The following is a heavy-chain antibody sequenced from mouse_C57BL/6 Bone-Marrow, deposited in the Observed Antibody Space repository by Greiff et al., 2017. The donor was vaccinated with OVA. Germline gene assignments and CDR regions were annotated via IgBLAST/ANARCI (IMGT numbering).Heavy chain of an antibody. Sequence: VQLQQPGAELVKPGASVKLSCKASGYTFTSYWMHWVKQRPGQGLEWIGMIHPNSGSTNYNEKFKSKATLTVDKSSSTAYMQLSRLTSEDSAVYYCARTYTVVATDWYFDVWGTGTTVTVSS. CDR2: IHPNSGST. CDR3: ARTYTVVATDWYFDV. J-gene: IGHJ1*03. CDR1: GYTFTSYW. V-gene: IGHV1-64*01. D-gene: IGHD1-1*01.